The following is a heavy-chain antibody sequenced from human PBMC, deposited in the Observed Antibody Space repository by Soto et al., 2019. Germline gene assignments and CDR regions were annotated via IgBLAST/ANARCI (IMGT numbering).Heavy chain of an antibody. D-gene: IGHD6-6*01. V-gene: IGHV1-46*01. CDR1: GYRFTSYY. J-gene: IGHJ5*02. CDR3: ARDPSISTRPSWFDP. CDR2: INPGGGAT. Sequence: ASVKVSCKASGYRFTSYYVHWVRQAPGKGLEWMGRINPGGGATNYSQKFQGRISMSRDTSTTTFYMELNNLRSEDTALYYCARDPSISTRPSWFDPWGQGTLVTVSS.